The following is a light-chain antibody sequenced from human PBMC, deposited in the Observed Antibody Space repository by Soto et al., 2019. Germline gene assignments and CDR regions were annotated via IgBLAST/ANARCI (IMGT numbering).Light chain of an antibody. CDR1: SSNIGNNY. Sequence: QSVLTQPPSVSAAPGQKVTISCSGSSSNIGNNYVSWYQQLPGTAPKLLIYDNNKRPSGIPDRFSGSKSGTSATLGFTGRQTGDEADYYCGTWDSSLSAGVFGGGTKLTVL. V-gene: IGLV1-51*01. CDR3: GTWDSSLSAGV. CDR2: DNN. J-gene: IGLJ2*01.